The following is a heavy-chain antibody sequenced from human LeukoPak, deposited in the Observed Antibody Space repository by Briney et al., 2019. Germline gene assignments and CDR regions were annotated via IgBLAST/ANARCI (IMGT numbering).Heavy chain of an antibody. CDR3: AKDGGTSSYFDY. CDR1: GFTFSSYG. D-gene: IGHD3-16*01. CDR2: ISYDGSNK. Sequence: GGSLRLSCAASGFTFSSYGMHWVRQAPGKGLEWVAVISYDGSNKYYADSVKGRFTIPRDNSKNTLYLQMNSLRAEDTAVYYCAKDGGTSSYFDYWGQGTLVTVSS. J-gene: IGHJ4*02. V-gene: IGHV3-30*18.